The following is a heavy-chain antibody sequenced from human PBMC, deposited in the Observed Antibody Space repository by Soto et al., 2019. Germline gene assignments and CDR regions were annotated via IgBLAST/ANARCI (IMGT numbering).Heavy chain of an antibody. CDR1: ECPCSNYA. CDR2: IGGGGDDT. CDR3: AKDLMKHNALWGPFDT. J-gene: IGHJ3*02. Sequence: XGALYLSCTAAECPCSNYAMSWVRQAPGRGLEWVSGIGGGGDDTYYAASVKGRFIISRDNSKSTLSLQMNGLRAEDTAVYHCAKDLMKHNALWGPFDTWGQGTMGTVS. V-gene: IGHV3-23*01. D-gene: IGHD2-21*01.